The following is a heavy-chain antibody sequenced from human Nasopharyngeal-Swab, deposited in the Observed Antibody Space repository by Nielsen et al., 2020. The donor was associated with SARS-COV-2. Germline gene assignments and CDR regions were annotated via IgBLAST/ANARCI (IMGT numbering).Heavy chain of an antibody. CDR3: LGGDGDY. V-gene: IGHV4-30-4*01. CDR1: GGSISSGDYY. CDR2: IYYSGST. D-gene: IGHD2-21*01. J-gene: IGHJ4*02. Sequence: SKTLSLTCTVPGGSISSGDYYWSWIRQPPGKGLEWIGYIYYSGSTYYNPSLKSRVTISVDTSKNQFSLKLSSVTAADTAVYYCLGGDGDYWGQGTLVTVSS.